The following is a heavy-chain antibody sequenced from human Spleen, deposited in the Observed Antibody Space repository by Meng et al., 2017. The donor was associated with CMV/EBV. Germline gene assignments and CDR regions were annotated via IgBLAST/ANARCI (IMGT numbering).Heavy chain of an antibody. CDR3: ARRGITIGYFDY. D-gene: IGHD3-9*01. Sequence: CAASGFTFSSYNMNWVRQTPGKGLEWVSSISSSSHYIYYADSVKGRFTISRDNAKNSLFLEMNRLRVEDTAVYYCARRGITIGYFDYWGQGSLVTVSS. CDR2: ISSSSHYI. V-gene: IGHV3-21*01. J-gene: IGHJ4*02. CDR1: GFTFSSYN.